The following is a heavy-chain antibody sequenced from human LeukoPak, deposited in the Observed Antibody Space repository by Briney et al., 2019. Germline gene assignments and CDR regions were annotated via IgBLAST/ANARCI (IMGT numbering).Heavy chain of an antibody. CDR1: GGSISSYY. CDR2: IYYSGST. D-gene: IGHD5-18*01. CDR3: ARRITAMDPFLDY. J-gene: IGHJ4*02. V-gene: IGHV4-59*08. Sequence: SETLSLTCTVSGGSISSYYWSWIRQPPGKGLEWIGYIYYSGSTNYNPSLKSRVTISVDTSKNQFSLKLSSVTAADTAVYYCARRITAMDPFLDYWGQGTRVTVSS.